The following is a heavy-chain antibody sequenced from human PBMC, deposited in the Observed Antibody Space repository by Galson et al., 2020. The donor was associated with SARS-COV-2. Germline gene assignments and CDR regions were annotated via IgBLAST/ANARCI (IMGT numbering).Heavy chain of an antibody. CDR1: GYTFTSYD. Sequence: GESLKISCKASGYTFTSYDINWVRQATGQGLEWMGWMNPNSGNTGYAQKFQGRVTMTRNTSISTAYMELSSLRSEDTAVYYCARMVEDSSSWYVYYYYGMDVWGQGTTVTVSS. V-gene: IGHV1-8*01. CDR3: ARMVEDSSSWYVYYYYGMDV. CDR2: MNPNSGNT. J-gene: IGHJ6*02. D-gene: IGHD6-13*01.